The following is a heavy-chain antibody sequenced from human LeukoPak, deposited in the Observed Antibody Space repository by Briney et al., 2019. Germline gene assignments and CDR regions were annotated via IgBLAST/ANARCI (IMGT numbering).Heavy chain of an antibody. CDR2: INSDTTST. V-gene: IGHV3-74*03. D-gene: IGHD3-10*01. CDR1: GFALRSTW. Sequence: GGSLRLSCAASGFALRSTWMHWVRQAPGKGLVWVSRINSDTTSTAYVDSVKGRFTISRDNAKNSLYLQMNSLRAEDTAVYYCATLDYFGSGSYYNVASWGQGTLVTVSS. J-gene: IGHJ4*02. CDR3: ATLDYFGSGSYYNVAS.